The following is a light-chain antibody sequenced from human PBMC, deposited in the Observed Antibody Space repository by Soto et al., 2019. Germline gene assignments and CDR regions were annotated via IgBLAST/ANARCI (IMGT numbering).Light chain of an antibody. J-gene: IGKJ2*01. Sequence: EVVFTQSPVTLSLSPGERATLSCRASQTVSNNYLAWYQQKPGQAPRLLIFGSSDRATGIPDRFSGSGSGTDFTLTTSRLEPEDVAVYYCQQYGSSPPYTFGQGTKLEIK. CDR2: GSS. CDR3: QQYGSSPPYT. V-gene: IGKV3-20*01. CDR1: QTVSNNY.